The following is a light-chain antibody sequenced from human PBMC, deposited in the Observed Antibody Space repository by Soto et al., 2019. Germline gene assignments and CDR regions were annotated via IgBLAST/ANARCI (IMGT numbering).Light chain of an antibody. CDR3: SSHTSSNTLV. V-gene: IGLV1-44*01. CDR2: GDN. CDR1: SSNIGSKT. J-gene: IGLJ3*02. Sequence: QSVLTQPPSASETPGRRVTISCSGSSSNIGSKTVNWYQHLPEAAPRLLIFGDNQRPSGVPDRFSGSKSGTSASLAISGLQSEDEADYYCSSHTSSNTLVFGGGTKLTVL.